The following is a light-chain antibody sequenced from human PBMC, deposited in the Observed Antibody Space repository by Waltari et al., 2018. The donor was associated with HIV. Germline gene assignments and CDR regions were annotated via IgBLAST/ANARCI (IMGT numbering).Light chain of an antibody. CDR3: SSLGDANSLL. CDR1: SADIGNF. Sequence: HSALTQPASVSGSLGQSITISCPTASADIGNFVSWYQQFPGTAPQLIFYQVNRRPSETPYRFSASKSGDTASLTISGLLPEDEADYFCSSLGDANSLLFGGGTHLTVL. CDR2: QVN. V-gene: IGLV2-14*01. J-gene: IGLJ3*02.